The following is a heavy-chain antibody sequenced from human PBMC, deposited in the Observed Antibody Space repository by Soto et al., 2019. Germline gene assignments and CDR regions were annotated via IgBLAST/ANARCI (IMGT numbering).Heavy chain of an antibody. CDR1: GFTFSSYS. V-gene: IGHV3-48*02. CDR3: ARWVYDSCCYPLLPYYYYYYGMDV. J-gene: IGHJ6*02. Sequence: HPGGSLRLSCADSGFTFSSYSMNWVRQAPGKGLEWVSYISSSSSTIYYADSEKGRFTISRDNAKNSLYLQMNSLRDEDTAVYYCARWVYDSCCYPLLPYYYYYYGMDVWGQGTTVTVSS. CDR2: ISSSSSTI. D-gene: IGHD3-22*01.